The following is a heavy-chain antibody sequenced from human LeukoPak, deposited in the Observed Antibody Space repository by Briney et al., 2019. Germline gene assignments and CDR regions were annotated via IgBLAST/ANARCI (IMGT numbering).Heavy chain of an antibody. CDR1: GYTFTSYD. V-gene: IGHV1-69*05. J-gene: IGHJ4*02. CDR2: IIPIFGTA. D-gene: IGHD6-6*01. CDR3: GSISSSSGY. Sequence: SVKVFCKASGYTFTSYDIIGVRQAPGQGREGMGGIIPIFGTANYAQKFQGRDTITTDESTSTAHMELSSLISEDSTVYYCGSISSSSGYWGQGTLVTVSS.